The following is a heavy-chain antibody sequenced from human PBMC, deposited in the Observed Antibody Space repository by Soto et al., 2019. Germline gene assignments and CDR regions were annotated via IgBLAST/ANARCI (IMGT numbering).Heavy chain of an antibody. CDR1: GGSISSYY. D-gene: IGHD6-13*01. J-gene: IGHJ6*02. CDR3: ARTSAAGKYYYGMDV. Sequence: SETLSLTCTVSGGSISSYYWSWIRQPPGKGLEWIGYIYYSGSPYYNPSLKSRVTVSVDTSKNQFSLKLSSVTAADTAVYYCARTSAAGKYYYGMDVWGQGTTVTVSS. V-gene: IGHV4-59*12. CDR2: IYYSGSP.